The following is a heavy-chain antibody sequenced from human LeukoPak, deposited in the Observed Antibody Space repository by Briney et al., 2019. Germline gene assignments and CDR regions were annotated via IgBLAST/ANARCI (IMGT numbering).Heavy chain of an antibody. CDR1: GFTFSSYS. CDR2: ISSSSSTI. D-gene: IGHD5-18*01. CDR3: ARDWDTDDY. J-gene: IGHJ4*02. Sequence: GGSLRLSCAGSGFTFSSYSMNGVRQAPGKGLEWVSYISSSSSTIYYADSVKGRFTISRDNAKNSLYLQMNSLRAEDTAVYYCARDWDTDDYWGQGTLVSVSS. V-gene: IGHV3-48*01.